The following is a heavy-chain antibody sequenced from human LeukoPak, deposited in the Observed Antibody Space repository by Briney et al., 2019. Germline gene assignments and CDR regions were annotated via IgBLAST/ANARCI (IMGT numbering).Heavy chain of an antibody. V-gene: IGHV3-23*01. J-gene: IGHJ4*02. Sequence: GGSLRLSCAASGFIFRNYAMSWVRQAPGKGLEWVSAISGSGGSTYYADSVKGRFTISRDNSKNTLYLQMNSLRAEDTAVYYCAKSGLSIAVAGTFDYWGQGTLVTVSS. CDR1: GFIFRNYA. CDR3: AKSGLSIAVAGTFDY. D-gene: IGHD6-19*01. CDR2: ISGSGGST.